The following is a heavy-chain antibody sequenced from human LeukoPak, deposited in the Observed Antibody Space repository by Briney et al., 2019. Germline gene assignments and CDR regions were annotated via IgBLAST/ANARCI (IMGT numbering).Heavy chain of an antibody. Sequence: SETLSLTCAVYGGSFSGYYWSWIRQPPGKGLEWIGEINHSGSTNYNPSLKSRVTISVDTSKNQLSLKLSSVTAADTAVYYCARGKFYGDYFVPFDYWGQGTLVTVSS. CDR1: GGSFSGYY. V-gene: IGHV4-34*01. D-gene: IGHD4-17*01. CDR2: INHSGST. CDR3: ARGKFYGDYFVPFDY. J-gene: IGHJ4*02.